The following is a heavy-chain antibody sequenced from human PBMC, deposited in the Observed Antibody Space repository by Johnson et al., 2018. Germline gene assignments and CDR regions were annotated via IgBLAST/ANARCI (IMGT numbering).Heavy chain of an antibody. Sequence: QVQLQQWGARLLKXSETXSLXCAVYGGSFSGFYWSWTRQPPGKGLEWIGEINHSGRTNYNPSLKSRVTISLDTSKNQFSLKRSPVTAADTAVYYCATIKTPVITGAFDIWGQGTMVTVSS. CDR1: GGSFSGFY. J-gene: IGHJ3*02. CDR3: ATIKTPVITGAFDI. V-gene: IGHV4-34*01. D-gene: IGHD4-17*01. CDR2: INHSGRT.